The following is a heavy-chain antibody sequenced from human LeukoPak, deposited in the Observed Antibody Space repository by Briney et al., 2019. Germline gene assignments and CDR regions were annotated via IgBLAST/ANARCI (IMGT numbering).Heavy chain of an antibody. CDR1: GGSMSSSSYY. CDR3: ARGDYSSSSEIDY. CDR2: IYYSGIT. Sequence: SETLSLTCTVSGGSMSSSSYYWAWIRQPPGKGLEWIGSIYYSGITNYNPSLKSRVTISVDTSKNQFSLKLSSVTAADTAVYYCARGDYSSSSEIDYWGQGTLVTVSS. D-gene: IGHD6-6*01. J-gene: IGHJ4*02. V-gene: IGHV4-39*07.